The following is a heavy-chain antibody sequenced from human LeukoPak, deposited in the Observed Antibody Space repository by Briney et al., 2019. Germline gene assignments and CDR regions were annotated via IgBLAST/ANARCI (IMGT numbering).Heavy chain of an antibody. Sequence: GGSLRLSCAASGFIFSDYDVHWVRQAPGKGLEFVSAITSNGGRTFYANSVKGRFTISRDNSKNALYLQMDSLRADDMAVYYCASPSAPIYDYVWGSYRETFDYWGQGTLVTVSS. J-gene: IGHJ4*02. CDR3: ASPSAPIYDYVWGSYRETFDY. V-gene: IGHV3-64*01. D-gene: IGHD3-16*02. CDR2: ITSNGGRT. CDR1: GFIFSDYD.